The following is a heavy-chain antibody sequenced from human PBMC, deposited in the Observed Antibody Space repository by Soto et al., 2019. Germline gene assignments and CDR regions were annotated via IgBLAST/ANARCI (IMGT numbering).Heavy chain of an antibody. CDR2: ISYDGNNR. J-gene: IGHJ4*02. V-gene: IGHV3-30*03. Sequence: GGSLRLSCAASGFTFSSYGVHWVRQAPGKGLEWVAVISYDGNNRYYGDSVKGRFTISRDNSKNTVYLQMNSLRVEDTAVYYCASTWSGYYYFDSWGQGTLVTVSS. CDR1: GFTFSSYG. D-gene: IGHD3-3*01. CDR3: ASTWSGYYYFDS.